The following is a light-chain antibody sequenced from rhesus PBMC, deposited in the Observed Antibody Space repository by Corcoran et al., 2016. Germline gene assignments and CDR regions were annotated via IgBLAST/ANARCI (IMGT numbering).Light chain of an antibody. CDR1: QGVSRY. Sequence: EIVMTQSPATLSLSPGERATLSCRARQGVSRYVDWYQQKAKEAPSLLIYGAPSRATGIPERFSGSGFGTDFSLIISSLEPEYVGVYYCQQYNNWLTFGGGTKVELK. V-gene: IGKV3S9*01. CDR2: GAP. CDR3: QQYNNWLT. J-gene: IGKJ4*01.